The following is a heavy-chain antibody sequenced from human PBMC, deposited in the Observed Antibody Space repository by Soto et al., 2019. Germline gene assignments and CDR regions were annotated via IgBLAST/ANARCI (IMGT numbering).Heavy chain of an antibody. V-gene: IGHV1-2*04. CDR1: GYTFTGYY. CDR3: ARDPNMSLSGIAAAGDYYVIDV. Sequence: ASVKVSCKASGYTFTGYYMHWVRQAPGQGLEWMGWINPNSGGTNYAQKFQGWVTMTRDTSISTAYMELSRLRSDDTAVYYCARDPNMSLSGIAAAGDYYVIDVWGQGSKVTGSS. D-gene: IGHD6-13*01. J-gene: IGHJ6*02. CDR2: INPNSGGT.